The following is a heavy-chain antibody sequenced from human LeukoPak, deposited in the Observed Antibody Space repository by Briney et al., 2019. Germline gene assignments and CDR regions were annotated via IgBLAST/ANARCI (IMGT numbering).Heavy chain of an antibody. CDR2: IYPGDSDT. CDR1: GYSFTTYW. Sequence: GESLKISCEASGYSFTTYWIGWVRQMPGKGLEWMGIIYPGDSDTRYSPSFQGQVTISADKSISTAYLQWSSLKASDTAMYYRARHAGSGSYYSRAIDYWGQGTLVTVSS. D-gene: IGHD3-10*01. J-gene: IGHJ4*02. V-gene: IGHV5-51*01. CDR3: ARHAGSGSYYSRAIDY.